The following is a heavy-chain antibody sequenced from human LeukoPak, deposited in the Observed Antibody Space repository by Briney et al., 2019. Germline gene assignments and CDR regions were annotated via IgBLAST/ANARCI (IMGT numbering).Heavy chain of an antibody. J-gene: IGHJ4*02. D-gene: IGHD1-26*01. V-gene: IGHV1-2*02. CDR3: ARAQRRGSYYIGY. Sequence: ASVKVSCKASRYIFTGYYMNWVRQAPGHGLEGMGWINPNSGGTNYAQKFHGRVTMTRDTSISTAYMDLSRLRSDDTAVYYCARAQRRGSYYIGYWGQGTLVTVSS. CDR1: RYIFTGYY. CDR2: INPNSGGT.